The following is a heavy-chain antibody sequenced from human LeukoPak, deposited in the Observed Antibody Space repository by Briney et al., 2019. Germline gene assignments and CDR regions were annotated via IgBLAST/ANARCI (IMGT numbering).Heavy chain of an antibody. CDR1: GYTFTGYY. Sequence: GASVTVSCKASGYTFTGYYMHWVRQAPGQGLEWMGWINPNSGGTNYAQKFQGRVTMTRDTSISTAYMELSRLRSEDTAVYYCARDLPYYDILPGYSPSEQFDYWGQGTLVTVSS. CDR3: ARDLPYYDILPGYSPSEQFDY. J-gene: IGHJ4*02. D-gene: IGHD3-9*01. CDR2: INPNSGGT. V-gene: IGHV1-2*02.